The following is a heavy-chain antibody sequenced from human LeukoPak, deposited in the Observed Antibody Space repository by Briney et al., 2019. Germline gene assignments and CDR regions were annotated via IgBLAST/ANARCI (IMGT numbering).Heavy chain of an antibody. Sequence: PSETLSLTCAVSGGSISSGGYSWSWIRQPPGKGLEWIGYIYHSGSTYYNPSLKSRVTISVDRSKNQFSLKLSSVTAADTAVYYCARAAARLIEDYVWGSYRHDAFDIWGQGTMVTVSS. CDR1: GGSISSGGYS. V-gene: IGHV4-30-2*01. CDR3: ARAAARLIEDYVWGSYRHDAFDI. D-gene: IGHD3-16*02. J-gene: IGHJ3*02. CDR2: IYHSGST.